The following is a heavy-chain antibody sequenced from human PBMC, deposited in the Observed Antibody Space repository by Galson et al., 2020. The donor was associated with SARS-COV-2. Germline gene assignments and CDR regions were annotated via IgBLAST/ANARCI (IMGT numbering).Heavy chain of an antibody. D-gene: IGHD6-19*01. Sequence: GESLKISCAASGFTFSSSGMHWVRQAPGKGLEWVAVIWYDGSNKYYADSVKGRFTISRDNSKNTLYLQMNSLRAEDTAVYYCARGTGSGWFYYYYGMDVWGQGTTVTVSS. CDR2: IWYDGSNK. J-gene: IGHJ6*02. CDR3: ARGTGSGWFYYYYGMDV. V-gene: IGHV3-33*01. CDR1: GFTFSSSG.